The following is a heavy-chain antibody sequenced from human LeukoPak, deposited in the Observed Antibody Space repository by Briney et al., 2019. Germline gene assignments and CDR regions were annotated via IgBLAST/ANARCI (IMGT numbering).Heavy chain of an antibody. J-gene: IGHJ4*02. CDR2: INPNSGGT. CDR1: GYAFTDYY. CDR3: AGQVLSSYVFDY. V-gene: IGHV1-2*02. D-gene: IGHD6-6*01. Sequence: ASVKVSCKASGYAFTDYYMFWVRQAPGQGLESMGWINPNSGGTNYAQKFQGRVTMTRDTSMSTAYMELSRLTSDDTAVYYCAGQVLSSYVFDYWGQGALVTVSS.